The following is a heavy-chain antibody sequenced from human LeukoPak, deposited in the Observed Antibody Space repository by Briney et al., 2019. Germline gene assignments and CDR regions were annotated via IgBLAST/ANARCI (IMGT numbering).Heavy chain of an antibody. J-gene: IGHJ4*02. V-gene: IGHV1-69*01. CDR3: ARDRGEVLLDY. CDR1: GGTFSSYA. D-gene: IGHD3-10*01. Sequence: VASVKVSCKASGGTFSSYAISWVRQAPGQGLEWMGGIIPIFGTANYAQKFQGRVTITADESTSTAYMELSSLRSEDTAVYYCARDRGEVLLDYWGQGTLVTVSS. CDR2: IIPIFGTA.